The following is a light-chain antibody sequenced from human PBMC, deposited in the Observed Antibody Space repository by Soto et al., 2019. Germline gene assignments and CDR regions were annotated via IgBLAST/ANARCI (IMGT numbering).Light chain of an antibody. J-gene: IGKJ1*01. CDR1: QRISSW. V-gene: IGKV1-5*01. CDR2: DAS. CDR3: QQYNVMWT. Sequence: DIQMTQSPSTLSASVGDRVTITCRASQRISSWLAWYQQKPGKAPKLLIYDASSLEGGVPSRFSGTGSGTEFTLTISSLQPDDFATYYCQQYNVMWTFGQGTTVEIK.